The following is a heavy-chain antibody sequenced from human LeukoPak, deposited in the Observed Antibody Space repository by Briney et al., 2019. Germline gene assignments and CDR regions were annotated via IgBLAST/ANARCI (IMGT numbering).Heavy chain of an antibody. Sequence: PGRSLRLSCAASGFSFSAYGMHRVRQAPGKGLEWVALIWYDGNNKYYADSVKGRFTISRDNSKNTLYLQMNSLRAEDTAVYYCARGSESYDYYSYGMDVWGKGTTVTVS. D-gene: IGHD5-12*01. CDR3: ARGSESYDYYSYGMDV. CDR2: IWYDGNNK. V-gene: IGHV3-33*01. J-gene: IGHJ6*04. CDR1: GFSFSAYG.